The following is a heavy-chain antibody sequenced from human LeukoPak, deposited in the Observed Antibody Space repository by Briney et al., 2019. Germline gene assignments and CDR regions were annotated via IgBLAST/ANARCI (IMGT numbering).Heavy chain of an antibody. D-gene: IGHD3-3*01. CDR2: IKGDGIST. CDR1: GFTFSSYA. V-gene: IGHV3-74*01. J-gene: IGHJ4*02. Sequence: GGSLRLSCAASGFTFSSYAMHWVRHAPGQGLVWVSRIKGDGISTNYADSVKGRFTISRDIAKNTLYLQMNSLRAEDTGVYYCAKDHYWSIDYWGRGTLVTVSS. CDR3: AKDHYWSIDY.